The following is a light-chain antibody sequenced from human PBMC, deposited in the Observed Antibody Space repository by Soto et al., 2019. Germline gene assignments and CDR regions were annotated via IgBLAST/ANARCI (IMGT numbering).Light chain of an antibody. V-gene: IGLV3-21*02. Sequence: SYVLTQPPSVSVAPGQTATITCGGDNIGSKIVHWYQHNPGQAPVLVVYDDDDRPSGIPERFSGSNSGQTATLTISRVEAGDEADYYCQVWVGPSERIFGGGTKLTVL. CDR1: NIGSKI. J-gene: IGLJ2*01. CDR2: DDD. CDR3: QVWVGPSERI.